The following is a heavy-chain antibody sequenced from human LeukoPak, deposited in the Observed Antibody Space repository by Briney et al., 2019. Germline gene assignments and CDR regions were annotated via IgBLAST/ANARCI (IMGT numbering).Heavy chain of an antibody. J-gene: IGHJ6*04. V-gene: IGHV3-33*01. CDR2: IWYDGSNK. D-gene: IGHD3-9*01. CDR3: GRDRNYDVLTGYSTGMDV. Sequence: PGGSLILSCAASGFTFSNYGMHWVRQAPGKGLEWVAVIWYDGSNKYYADSVKGRFTISRDNSKNTLYLQMNSLRAEDTAVYYCGRDRNYDVLTGYSTGMDVWGKGTTVTVSS. CDR1: GFTFSNYG.